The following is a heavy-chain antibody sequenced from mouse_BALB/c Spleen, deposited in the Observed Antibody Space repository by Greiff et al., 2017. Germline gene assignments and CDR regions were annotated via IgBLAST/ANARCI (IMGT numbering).Heavy chain of an antibody. CDR1: GFTFSSYG. CDR3: ARDYDGPMDY. V-gene: IGHV5-6*02. D-gene: IGHD2-4*01. Sequence: DVKLVESGGDLVKPGGSLKLSCAASGFTFSSYGMSWVRQTPDKRLEWVATISSGGSYTYYPDSVKGRFTISRDNAKNTLYLQMSSLKSEDTAMYYCARDYDGPMDYWGQGTSVTVSS. CDR2: ISSGGSYT. J-gene: IGHJ4*01.